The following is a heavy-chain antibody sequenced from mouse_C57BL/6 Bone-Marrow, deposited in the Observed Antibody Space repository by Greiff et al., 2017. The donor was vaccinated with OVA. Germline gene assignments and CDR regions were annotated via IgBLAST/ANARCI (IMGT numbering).Heavy chain of an antibody. Sequence: QVQLQQPGAELVMPGASVKLSCKASGYTFTSYWMHWVKQRPGQGLEWIGEIDPSDSSTNYHQQFKGKSTLTVDKSSSTAYMQLSSLTSEDSAVYYCARKDYGYGFDYWDQGTTLTVSS. V-gene: IGHV1-69*01. CDR1: GYTFTSYW. CDR3: ARKDYGYGFDY. J-gene: IGHJ2*01. CDR2: IDPSDSST. D-gene: IGHD2-2*01.